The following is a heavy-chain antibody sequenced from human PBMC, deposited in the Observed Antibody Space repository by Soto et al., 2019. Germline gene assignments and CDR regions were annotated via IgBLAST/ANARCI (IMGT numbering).Heavy chain of an antibody. D-gene: IGHD6-13*01. Sequence: ASVKGSCKTSGYTLTTDGSNWGRQAPGQGLEWMGWISVDNGNANYAQKFQGRVTLTTDTSTRTAYMELRSLRSDDTALYYCARRYSTSSDYWGQGTQVTVSS. J-gene: IGHJ4*02. CDR2: ISVDNGNA. CDR3: ARRYSTSSDY. CDR1: GYTLTTDG. V-gene: IGHV1-18*01.